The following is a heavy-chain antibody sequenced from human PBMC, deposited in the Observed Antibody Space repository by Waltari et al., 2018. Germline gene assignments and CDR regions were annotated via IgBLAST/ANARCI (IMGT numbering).Heavy chain of an antibody. J-gene: IGHJ5*01. CDR1: GFTFSTYW. D-gene: IGHD3-16*01. CDR2: INSDGSLT. V-gene: IGHV3-74*01. Sequence: EVQLVESGGALVQPGGSLSLSRAPSGFTFSTYWMPWVRPAPGKGLVWVSRINSDGSLTTSADSVKGRFTISRDNAKNTLYLQMNSLRVEDTAVYYCVRGLGDSWGQGTLVTVSS. CDR3: VRGLGDS.